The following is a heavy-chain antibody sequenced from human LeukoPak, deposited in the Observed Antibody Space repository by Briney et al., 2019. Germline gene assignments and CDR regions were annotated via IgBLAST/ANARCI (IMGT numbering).Heavy chain of an antibody. CDR2: ISPYNGNT. D-gene: IGHD1-1*01. CDR3: AILDLENGFDY. V-gene: IGHV1-18*01. J-gene: IGHJ4*02. Sequence: ASVMVSCKASGYTFTNYGIDWLRQAPGQGLERMGWISPYNGNTDYAQKFQGRVTMTTDTSTSTAYMELRSLRSDDTAMYYCAILDLENGFDYWGQGTLVTVSS. CDR1: GYTFTNYG.